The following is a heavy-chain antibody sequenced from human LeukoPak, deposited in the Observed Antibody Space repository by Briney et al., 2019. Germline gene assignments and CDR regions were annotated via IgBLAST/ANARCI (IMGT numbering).Heavy chain of an antibody. D-gene: IGHD3-16*02. J-gene: IGHJ3*02. Sequence: SQSMSLTCAVYDASFTGYYWSWIRQPPGKVRGWNGAINQNRIKNIRPSLKGGFPIPVAPSKNQFSRKLGPFNPANPAVYYCARGRDVKYYDYDWGKDRYTHVFDMWGRGTMVIVSS. CDR2: INQNRIK. V-gene: IGHV4-34*01. CDR1: DASFTGYY. CDR3: ARGRDVKYYDYDWGKDRYTHVFDM.